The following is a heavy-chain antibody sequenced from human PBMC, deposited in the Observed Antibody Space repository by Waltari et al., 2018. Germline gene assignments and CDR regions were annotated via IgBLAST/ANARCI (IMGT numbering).Heavy chain of an antibody. D-gene: IGHD6-13*01. CDR3: ARSIAAADPSDAFDI. CDR1: GGTFSSYA. CDR2: NFPLFGIA. Sequence: QVQLVQSGAEVKKPGSSVKVSCKASGGTFSSYAISWVRQAPGQGLEWMGRNFPLFGIANSAQKFQRRVTITADESTSTAYMELSSLRSEDTAVYYCARSIAAADPSDAFDIWGQGTMVTVSS. V-gene: IGHV1-69*12. J-gene: IGHJ3*02.